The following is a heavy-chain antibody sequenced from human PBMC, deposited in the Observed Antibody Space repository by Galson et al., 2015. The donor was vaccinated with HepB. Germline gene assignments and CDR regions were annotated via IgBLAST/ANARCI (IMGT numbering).Heavy chain of an antibody. J-gene: IGHJ4*02. CDR3: ARGGGSSGWYWDQSILH. Sequence: SVKVSCKASGYTFTSYHMHWVRQAPGQGLEWMGIINPSGGSTSYAQKLQGRVTMTRDTSTSTVYMELSSLRSEDTAVYYCARGGGSSGWYWDQSILHWGQGTLVTVSS. V-gene: IGHV1-46*04. CDR2: INPSGGST. D-gene: IGHD6-19*01. CDR1: GYTFTSYH.